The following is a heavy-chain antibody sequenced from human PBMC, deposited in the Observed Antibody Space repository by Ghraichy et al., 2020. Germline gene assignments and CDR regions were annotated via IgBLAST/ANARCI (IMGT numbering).Heavy chain of an antibody. J-gene: IGHJ6*02. Sequence: ASVKVSCKASGYTFTSYGITWVRQAPGQGLEWMGWISAYNGNTNYAQKLQGRVTMTTDTSTSTAYMELRSLRSDDTAVYYCARDTWELPTSGMDVWGQGTTVTVSS. D-gene: IGHD1-26*01. CDR1: GYTFTSYG. CDR3: ARDTWELPTSGMDV. V-gene: IGHV1-18*04. CDR2: ISAYNGNT.